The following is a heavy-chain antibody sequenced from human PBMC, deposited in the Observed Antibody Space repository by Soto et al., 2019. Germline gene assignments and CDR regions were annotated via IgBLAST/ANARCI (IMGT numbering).Heavy chain of an antibody. CDR3: ARHVPAAGYYYGMDV. Sequence: QVQLVQSGAEVKKPGSSVKVSCKASGGTFSSYAVSWVRQAPGQGLEWMGGIIPIFGTADYAQKFQGRVTITADESMSTAYMELSSLRSEDTAVYYCARHVPAAGYYYGMDVWGQGTTVTVSS. D-gene: IGHD2-2*01. CDR2: IIPIFGTA. V-gene: IGHV1-69*12. CDR1: GGTFSSYA. J-gene: IGHJ6*02.